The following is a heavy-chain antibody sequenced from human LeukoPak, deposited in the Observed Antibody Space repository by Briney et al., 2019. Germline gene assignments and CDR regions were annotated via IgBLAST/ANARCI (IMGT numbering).Heavy chain of an antibody. J-gene: IGHJ3*02. CDR2: INPSGGST. D-gene: IGHD2-2*01. V-gene: IGHV1-46*01. Sequence: ASVKVSCKASGYTFTSYYMHWVRQAPGQGLEWMGIINPSGGSTSYAQKFQGRVTMTRDTSTSTVYMELSSLRSEDTAVYYCAAPPAVIIPNVNDASDIWGQGTVVTVSS. CDR1: GYTFTSYY. CDR3: AAPPAVIIPNVNDASDI.